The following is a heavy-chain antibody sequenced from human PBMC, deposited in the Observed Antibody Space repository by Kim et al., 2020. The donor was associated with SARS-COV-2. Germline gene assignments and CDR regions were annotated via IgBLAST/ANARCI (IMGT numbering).Heavy chain of an antibody. Sequence: VKGRFTISRDNSKNTLYLQMNSLRAEDTAVYYCARADSSGYYYALLYFDYWGQVTLVTVSS. V-gene: IGHV3-30*01. J-gene: IGHJ4*02. D-gene: IGHD3-22*01. CDR3: ARADSSGYYYALLYFDY.